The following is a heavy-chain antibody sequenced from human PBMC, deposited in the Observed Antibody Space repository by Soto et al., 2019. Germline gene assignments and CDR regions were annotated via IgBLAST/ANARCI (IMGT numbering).Heavy chain of an antibody. Sequence: QVQLQESGPGLVKPSQTLSLTCAISGDSVSSNSAAWNWIRLSPSRGLEWLARTYYRSRWYNDYALSVRSRITVNQDTSKNQFSLQLTSVIPEDTVVYYCAGTTSHQWYYMDVWGKGPRSPSP. CDR3: AGTTSHQWYYMDV. CDR1: GDSVSSNSAA. V-gene: IGHV6-1*01. J-gene: IGHJ6*03. D-gene: IGHD1-7*01. CDR2: TYYRSRWYN.